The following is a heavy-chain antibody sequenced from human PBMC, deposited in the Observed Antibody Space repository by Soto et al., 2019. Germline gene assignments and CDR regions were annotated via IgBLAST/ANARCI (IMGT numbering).Heavy chain of an antibody. CDR1: RGSISTYY. CDR2: IYYNGNT. Sequence: SETLSLTCTVSRGSISTYYWSWIRQPPGKGLECIGYIYYNGNTNYNPSLKSRVTISVDTSKNQFTLNLNSVTAADTAMYYCARHATRSYDYWGQGTLVTVSS. V-gene: IGHV4-59*08. J-gene: IGHJ4*02. CDR3: ARHATRSYDY.